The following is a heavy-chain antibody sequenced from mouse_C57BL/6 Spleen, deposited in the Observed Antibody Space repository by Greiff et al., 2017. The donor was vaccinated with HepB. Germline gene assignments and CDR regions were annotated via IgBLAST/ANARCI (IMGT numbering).Heavy chain of an antibody. CDR2: ISDGGSYT. CDR1: GFTFSSYA. CDR3: ARGGGSSLLYFDY. Sequence: EVKVVESGGGLVKPGGSLKLSCAASGFTFSSYAMSWVRQTPEKRLEWVATISDGGSYTYYPDNVKGRFTISRDNAKNNLYLQMSHLKSEDTAMYYCARGGGSSLLYFDYWGQGTTLTVSS. V-gene: IGHV5-4*03. D-gene: IGHD1-1*01. J-gene: IGHJ2*01.